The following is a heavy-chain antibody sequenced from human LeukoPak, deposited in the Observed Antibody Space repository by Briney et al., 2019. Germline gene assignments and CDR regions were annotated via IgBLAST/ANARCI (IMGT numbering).Heavy chain of an antibody. CDR2: IKSKIDGGTR. D-gene: IGHD5-18*01. Sequence: PGGSLRLSCAASGFTFSNAWMSWVRQAPGKGLEWVGHIKSKIDGGTRDYTAPVKGRFTISRDNAKTSLYLQMNSLRAEDTAVYYCARHLSGVTGYTYGRGIDYWGQGTLVTVSS. V-gene: IGHV3-15*01. J-gene: IGHJ4*02. CDR3: ARHLSGVTGYTYGRGIDY. CDR1: GFTFSNAW.